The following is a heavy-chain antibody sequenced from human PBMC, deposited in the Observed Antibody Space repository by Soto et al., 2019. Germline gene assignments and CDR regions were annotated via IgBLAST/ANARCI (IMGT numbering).Heavy chain of an antibody. J-gene: IGHJ3*01. CDR3: ARDPGYSTTWHQAFDV. V-gene: IGHV1-18*01. CDR2: ISTYNGNT. Sequence: QVQLVQSGAEVKKPGASVKVSCKASGYTFTSYGISWVRQAPGLGPEWMGRISTYNGNTNYVQKLQGRVPMTPDTSSNTAYLELRSLRYDDTSVYYCARDPGYSTTWHQAFDVWVLGTMVTVSS. D-gene: IGHD6-13*01. CDR1: GYTFTSYG.